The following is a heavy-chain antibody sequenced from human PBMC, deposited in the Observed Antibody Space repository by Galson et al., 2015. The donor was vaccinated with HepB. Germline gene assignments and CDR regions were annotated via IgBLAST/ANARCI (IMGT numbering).Heavy chain of an antibody. CDR2: ISYDGSNK. CDR1: GFTFSSYA. Sequence: SLRLSCAASGFTFSSYAMHWVPQAPGKGLGWVAVISYDGSNKYYADSVKGRFTISRDNSKNTLYLQMNSLRAEDTAVYYCARGLQWLGENDAFDIWGQGTMVTVSS. V-gene: IGHV3-30*04. D-gene: IGHD6-19*01. CDR3: ARGLQWLGENDAFDI. J-gene: IGHJ3*02.